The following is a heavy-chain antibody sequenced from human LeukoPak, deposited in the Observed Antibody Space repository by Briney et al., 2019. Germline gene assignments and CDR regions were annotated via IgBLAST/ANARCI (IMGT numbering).Heavy chain of an antibody. CDR3: ATTAAVTTDFDY. V-gene: IGHV4-39*01. D-gene: IGHD4-17*01. CDR1: GGSISSSSYY. Sequence: SETLSLTCTVSGGSISSSSYYWGWIRQRPGKGLEWIGSIYYSGSTYYNPSLKSRVTISVDTSKNQFSLKLSSVTAADTAVYYCATTAAVTTDFDYWGQGTLVTVSS. J-gene: IGHJ4*02. CDR2: IYYSGST.